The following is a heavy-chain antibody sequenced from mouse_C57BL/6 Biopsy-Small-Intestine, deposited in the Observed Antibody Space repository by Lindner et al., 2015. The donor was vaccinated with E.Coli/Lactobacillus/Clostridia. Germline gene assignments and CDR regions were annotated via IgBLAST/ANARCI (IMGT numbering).Heavy chain of an antibody. CDR2: IYPGGGYT. V-gene: IGHV1-63*01. CDR3: ARSNYDAMDY. D-gene: IGHD2-5*01. Sequence: VQLQESGAELVRPGTSVKMSCKASGYTFTNYWIGWAKQRPGHGLEWIGDIYPGGGYTNYNEKFKGKATLTADKSSSTAYMQSSSLTSEDSAIYYCARSNYDAMDYWGQGTSVTVSS. CDR1: GYTFTNYW. J-gene: IGHJ4*01.